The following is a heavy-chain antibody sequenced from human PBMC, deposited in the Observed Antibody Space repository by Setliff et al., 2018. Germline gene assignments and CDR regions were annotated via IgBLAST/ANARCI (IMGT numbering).Heavy chain of an antibody. CDR1: GFAFNTYG. Sequence: PGGFLRLSCVASGFAFNTYGMHWVRQAPGKGLEWVAFIRYDGSYKYYEDSVKGRFIISRDNSENTLNLQMNSLRVEDTALYFCAKVKKQLIRGSGFDYWGQGTLVTVSS. V-gene: IGHV3-30*02. CDR3: AKVKKQLIRGSGFDY. D-gene: IGHD1-1*01. J-gene: IGHJ4*02. CDR2: IRYDGSYK.